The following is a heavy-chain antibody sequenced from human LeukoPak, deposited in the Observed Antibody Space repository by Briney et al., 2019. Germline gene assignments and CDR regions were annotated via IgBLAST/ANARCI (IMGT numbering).Heavy chain of an antibody. V-gene: IGHV3-30*03. Sequence: GGSLRLSCAASGFTFSSYGMHWVRQAPGKGLEWVAVISYDGSNKYFADSVKGRFTISRDNSKNTLYLQMNSLRAEDTAVYYCASGRGYSFDYWGQGTLVTVSS. J-gene: IGHJ4*02. CDR3: ASGRGYSFDY. CDR2: ISYDGSNK. D-gene: IGHD2-15*01. CDR1: GFTFSSYG.